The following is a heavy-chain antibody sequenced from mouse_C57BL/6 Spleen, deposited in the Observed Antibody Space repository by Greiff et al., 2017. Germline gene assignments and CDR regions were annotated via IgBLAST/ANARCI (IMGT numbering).Heavy chain of an antibody. CDR2: ISNGGGST. CDR1: GFTFSDYY. V-gene: IGHV5-12*01. J-gene: IGHJ4*01. D-gene: IGHD2-2*01. Sequence: EVQGVESGGGLVQPGGSLKLSCAASGFTFSDYYMYWVRQTPEKRLEWVAYISNGGGSTYYPDTVKGRFTISRDNAKNTLYLQMSRLKSEDTAMYYCARQGYGYDGYYAMDYWGQGTSVTVSS. CDR3: ARQGYGYDGYYAMDY.